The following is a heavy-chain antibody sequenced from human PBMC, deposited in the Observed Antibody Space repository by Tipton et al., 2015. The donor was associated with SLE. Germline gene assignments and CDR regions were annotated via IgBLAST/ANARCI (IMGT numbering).Heavy chain of an antibody. CDR1: GGSFSGYY. CDR2: INQSGRT. Sequence: TLSLTCAVYGGSFSGYYWSWIRQPPGKGLEWIGEINQSGRTNYNPSLKSRVTISLDLSKNQFSLKLTSVTAADTAVYYCAREAVGSGFGAFDIWGQGTMVTVSS. CDR3: AREAVGSGFGAFDI. D-gene: IGHD3-3*01. J-gene: IGHJ3*02. V-gene: IGHV4-34*01.